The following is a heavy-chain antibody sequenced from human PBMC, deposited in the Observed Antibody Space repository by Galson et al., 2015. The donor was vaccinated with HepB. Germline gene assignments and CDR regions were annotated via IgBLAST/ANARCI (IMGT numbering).Heavy chain of an antibody. J-gene: IGHJ4*02. CDR3: ARVPDCSSTSCYLSSYFDY. CDR1: GFTFSSYW. D-gene: IGHD2-2*01. CDR2: IKQDGSEK. V-gene: IGHV3-7*03. Sequence: SLRLSCAASGFTFSSYWMSWVRQAPGKGLEWVANIKQDGSEKYYVDSVKGRFTISRDNAKNSLYLQMNSLRAEDMAVYYCARVPDCSSTSCYLSSYFDYWGQGTLVTVSS.